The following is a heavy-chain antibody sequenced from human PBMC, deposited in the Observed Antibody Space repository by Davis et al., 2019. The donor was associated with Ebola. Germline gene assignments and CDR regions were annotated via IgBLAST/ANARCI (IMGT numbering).Heavy chain of an antibody. CDR1: GFIFSTYV. J-gene: IGHJ3*02. Sequence: ESLKISCSASGFIFSTYVMSWVRQPPGKGLEWIGNIYHSGSTYYNLSLKSRVTISVDTSKNQFSLKLSSVTAADTAVYYCASSGWYGYAFDIWGQGTMVTVSS. V-gene: IGHV4-59*01. CDR3: ASSGWYGYAFDI. D-gene: IGHD6-19*01. CDR2: IYHSGST.